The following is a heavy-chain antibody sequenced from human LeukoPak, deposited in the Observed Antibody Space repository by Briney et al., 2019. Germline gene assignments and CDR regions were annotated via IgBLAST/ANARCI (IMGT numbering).Heavy chain of an antibody. CDR2: IRSKAYGGTT. CDR1: GFTFGDYA. J-gene: IGHJ4*02. V-gene: IGHV3-49*04. Sequence: GGSLRLSCTASGFTFGDYAMSWVRQAPGKGLEWVGFIRSKAYGGTTEYAASVKGGFAISRDNSRNTLYLQMNSLRAEDTAVYYCARHLLWFGELSGGFDYWGQGTLVTVSS. D-gene: IGHD3-10*01. CDR3: ARHLLWFGELSGGFDY.